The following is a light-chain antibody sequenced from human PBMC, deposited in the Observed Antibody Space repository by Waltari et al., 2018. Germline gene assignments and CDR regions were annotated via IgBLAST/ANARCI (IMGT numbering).Light chain of an antibody. CDR1: QSLLHSNGYNY. J-gene: IGKJ5*01. Sequence: DIVMTQSPLSLPVTPGEPASISCRSSQSLLHSNGYNYLDWYLQKPGQSPQLLIYLGSNRASGVPARFSDSGSCTDXTLKISRVEAEXXXVYYCMQALQTPSTFGQGTRLEIK. CDR3: MQALQTPST. V-gene: IGKV2-28*01. CDR2: LGS.